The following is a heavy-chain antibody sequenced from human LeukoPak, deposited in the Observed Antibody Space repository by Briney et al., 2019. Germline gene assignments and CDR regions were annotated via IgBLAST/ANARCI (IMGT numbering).Heavy chain of an antibody. CDR3: ARLSSSWYQDWYFDL. V-gene: IGHV4-4*07. CDR2: IYTSGSP. Sequence: SETLSLTCTVSGDSISSYDWSWIRQPAGKGLEWIGRIYTSGSPNYNPSLKSRVTMSVDTSKKQFSLKLSSVTAADTAVYYCARLSSSWYQDWYFDLWGRGTLVTVSS. J-gene: IGHJ2*01. CDR1: GDSISSYD. D-gene: IGHD6-13*01.